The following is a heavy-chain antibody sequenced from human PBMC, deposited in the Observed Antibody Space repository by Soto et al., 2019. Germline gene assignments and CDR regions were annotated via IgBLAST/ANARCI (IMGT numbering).Heavy chain of an antibody. J-gene: IGHJ4*02. V-gene: IGHV4-34*01. CDR3: ARAEAYSNYPAR. CDR1: GVSIITYY. Sequence: PSETLSLTCSVSGVSIITYYCTWIRQPPGKGLEWIGEINQSGRTNYNPSLKSRVTISVDTPKNQFSLRLNSVTAADTAVYYCARAEAYSNYPARWGQGTLVTVSS. D-gene: IGHD4-4*01. CDR2: INQSGRT.